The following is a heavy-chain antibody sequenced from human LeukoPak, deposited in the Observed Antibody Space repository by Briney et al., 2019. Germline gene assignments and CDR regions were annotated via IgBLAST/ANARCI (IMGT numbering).Heavy chain of an antibody. CDR2: IYYSGNT. CDR1: GGSISSYY. V-gene: IGHV4-59*12. J-gene: IGHJ4*02. D-gene: IGHD3-22*01. Sequence: PSETLSLTCTVSGGSISSYYWSWIRQPPGKGLEWIGSIYYSGNTYYSPSLMSRVTISVDTSKNQFSLNLSSVTAADTAVYFCARAPHFFDTSGSRYYFDYWGRGALVTVSS. CDR3: ARAPHFFDTSGSRYYFDY.